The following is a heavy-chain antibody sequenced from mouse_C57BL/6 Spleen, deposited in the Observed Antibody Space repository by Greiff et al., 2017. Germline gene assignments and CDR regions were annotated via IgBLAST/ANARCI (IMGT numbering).Heavy chain of an antibody. J-gene: IGHJ4*01. CDR1: GFSLTSYG. CDR3: AKERGYVTMDY. Sequence: QVQLQQSGPGLVQPSQSLSITCTVSGFSLTSYGVHWVRQSPGKGLEWLGVIRSGGSTDYNAAFMSRLSFTNDKSTSQVFFKISSLPADDTAIYYCAKERGYVTMDYWGQGTSVTVSS. D-gene: IGHD3-1*01. V-gene: IGHV2-5*01. CDR2: IRSGGST.